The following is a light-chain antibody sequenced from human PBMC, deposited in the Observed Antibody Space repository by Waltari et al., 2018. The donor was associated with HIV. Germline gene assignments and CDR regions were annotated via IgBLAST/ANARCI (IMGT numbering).Light chain of an antibody. J-gene: IGKJ1*01. CDR2: WAS. Sequence: EIVMTETLKSLIVAHGARASINCRCNKSLLYCPNNKNFLVWYQQKPGKPPKLLIYWASSRESGVPARFIGSGSGTNFTLTISSLQPEDVATYFCQQYFSTPWTFGQGTKV. CDR1: KSLLYCPNNKNF. CDR3: QQYFSTPWT. V-gene: IGKV4-1*01.